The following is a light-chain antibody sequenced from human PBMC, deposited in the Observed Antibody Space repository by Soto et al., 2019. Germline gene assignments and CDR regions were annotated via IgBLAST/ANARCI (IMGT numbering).Light chain of an antibody. J-gene: IGLJ2*01. CDR2: GYN. Sequence: QSVLTQPPSVSGAPGQRVTISCTGSTSNIGAGYDVHWYQQLPGTAPKLLINGYNNGPSGVPDRFSGSKSGTSASLAITGLQAEDEADYYCQSYDSSLSGVVFGGGAKLTVL. V-gene: IGLV1-40*01. CDR1: TSNIGAGYD. CDR3: QSYDSSLSGVV.